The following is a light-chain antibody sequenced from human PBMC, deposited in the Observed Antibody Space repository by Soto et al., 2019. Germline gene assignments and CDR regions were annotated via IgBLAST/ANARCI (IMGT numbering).Light chain of an antibody. CDR2: DAS. Sequence: DIQMTQSPSTLSASVGDGVTITCRASQNISVWLAWYQQRPGKAPKFLIYDASSLETGVPSRFSGSGSGTEFTLTIRSLQPDDFAIYYCQPYNNWPLTFGGVTKVESK. J-gene: IGKJ4*01. CDR3: QPYNNWPLT. V-gene: IGKV1-5*01. CDR1: QNISVW.